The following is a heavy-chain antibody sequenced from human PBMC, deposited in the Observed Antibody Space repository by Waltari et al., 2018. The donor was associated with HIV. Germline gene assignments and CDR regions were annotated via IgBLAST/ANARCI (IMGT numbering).Heavy chain of an antibody. CDR1: GFTFSSYW. CDR3: ASNNKG. Sequence: EVQLVESGGGLVQPGGSLRLSCVVSGFTFSSYWRSWVRQGPGKGREGVANINRDGSEKYYVDSVKGRFTMSRDNAKNSLFLQMNSLRVEDTAVYYCASNNKGWGQGTRVTVSS. J-gene: IGHJ4*02. V-gene: IGHV3-7*01. CDR2: INRDGSEK.